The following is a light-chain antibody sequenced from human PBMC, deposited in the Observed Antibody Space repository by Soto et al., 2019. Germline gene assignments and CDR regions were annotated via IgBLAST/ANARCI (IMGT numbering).Light chain of an antibody. CDR1: SSDVGGYNY. V-gene: IGLV2-14*01. Sequence: QSALTQPASVSGSPGQSITISCTGTSSDVGGYNYVSWYQQHPGKAPKLMIYEVSNRPSGVSNRFSGSKSGNTASLTFSGLQAEDEADYYCSSYTSCSTLVFGTGTKVTVL. CDR2: EVS. CDR3: SSYTSCSTLV. J-gene: IGLJ1*01.